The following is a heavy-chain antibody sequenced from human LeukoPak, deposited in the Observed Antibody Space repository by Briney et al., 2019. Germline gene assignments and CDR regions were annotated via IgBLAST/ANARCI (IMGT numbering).Heavy chain of an antibody. CDR3: ARGNWGYCSGGSCYGGRNYFDY. CDR1: GYTFTSYD. CDR2: MNPNSGNT. V-gene: IGHV1-8*01. D-gene: IGHD2-15*01. Sequence: ASVKVSCKASGYTFTSYDINWVRQATGQGLEWMGWMNPNSGNTGYAQKFQGRVTMTRNTSISTAYMELSSLRSEDTAVYYCARGNWGYCSGGSCYGGRNYFDYWGQGTLVTVSS. J-gene: IGHJ4*02.